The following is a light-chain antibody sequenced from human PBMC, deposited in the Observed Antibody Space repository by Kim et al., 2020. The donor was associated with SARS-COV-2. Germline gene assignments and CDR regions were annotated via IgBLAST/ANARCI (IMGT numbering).Light chain of an antibody. CDR1: SLRSYY. CDR3: NSRDSSGNHWV. J-gene: IGLJ3*02. Sequence: SSELTQDPAVSVALGQTVRITCQGDSLRSYYASWYQQKPGQAPVLVIYGQNNRPSGIPDRFSGSTSGNTASLTITGAQAEDEADYYCNSRDSSGNHWVFGGWTKLTVL. V-gene: IGLV3-19*01. CDR2: GQN.